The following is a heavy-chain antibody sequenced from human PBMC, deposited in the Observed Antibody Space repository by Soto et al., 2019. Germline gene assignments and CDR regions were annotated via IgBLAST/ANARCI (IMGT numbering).Heavy chain of an antibody. J-gene: IGHJ5*02. V-gene: IGHV1-69*01. CDR3: AGGGVIAVAGTNNWFDP. CDR1: GGTFSSYA. D-gene: IGHD6-19*01. Sequence: QVQLVQSGAEVKKPGSSVKVSCKASGGTFSSYAISWVRQAPGQGLEWMGGIIPIFGTADYAQKFQGRVTITADESTSTAYMELSSLRSEDTAVYYCAGGGVIAVAGTNNWFDPWGQGTLVTVPS. CDR2: IIPIFGTA.